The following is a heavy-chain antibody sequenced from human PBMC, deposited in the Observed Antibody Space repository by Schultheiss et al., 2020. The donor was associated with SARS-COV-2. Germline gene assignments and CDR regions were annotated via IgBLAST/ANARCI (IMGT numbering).Heavy chain of an antibody. J-gene: IGHJ4*02. CDR2: IYTSGST. CDR3: ARHAAVADTFDY. Sequence: SETLSLTCTVSGGSISSYYWSWIRQPAAKGLEWIGRIYTSGSTNYNPSLKSRVTMSVDRSKNQFSLKLTSVTAADTAVYYCARHAAVADTFDYWGQGTLVTVSS. CDR1: GGSISSYY. V-gene: IGHV4-4*07. D-gene: IGHD6-19*01.